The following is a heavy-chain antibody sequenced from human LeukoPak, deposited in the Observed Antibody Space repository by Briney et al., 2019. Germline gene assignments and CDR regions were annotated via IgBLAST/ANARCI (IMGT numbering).Heavy chain of an antibody. D-gene: IGHD1-26*01. Sequence: GGSLRLSCAASGFAFSNYAMSWVRQAPGKGLEWVSAISGTGGNTYYADSVKGRFTISRDNSRNTLYLQMNSLRGDDTAVYYCAKDVGKWESLHFFDYWGQGTLVTVSS. J-gene: IGHJ4*02. V-gene: IGHV3-23*01. CDR3: AKDVGKWESLHFFDY. CDR2: ISGTGGNT. CDR1: GFAFSNYA.